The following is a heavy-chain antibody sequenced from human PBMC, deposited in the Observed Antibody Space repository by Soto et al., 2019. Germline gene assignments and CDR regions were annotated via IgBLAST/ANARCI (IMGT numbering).Heavy chain of an antibody. V-gene: IGHV4-31*03. CDR3: ASWVYYYDSSGYQIDY. Sequence: PSETLSLTCTVSGGSISSGGYYWSWIRQHPGKGLEWIGYIYYSGSTYYNPSLKSRVTISVDTSKNQFSLKLSSVTAADTAVYYCASWVYYYDSSGYQIDYWGQGTLVTVSS. D-gene: IGHD3-22*01. CDR2: IYYSGST. J-gene: IGHJ4*02. CDR1: GGSISSGGYY.